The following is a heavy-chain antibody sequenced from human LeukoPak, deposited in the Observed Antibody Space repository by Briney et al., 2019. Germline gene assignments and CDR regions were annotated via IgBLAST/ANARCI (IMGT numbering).Heavy chain of an antibody. Sequence: GGSLRLSCEASGFTFNTYSMNWARQAPGKGLEWVSSIDSSGGYMFYADSVKGRFIISRDNAKDSLYLQMNSLRVEDTAVYYCARVAEAAAFDSWGQGTLVTVSS. J-gene: IGHJ4*02. CDR2: IDSSGGYM. CDR3: ARVAEAAAFDS. CDR1: GFTFNTYS. V-gene: IGHV3-21*06. D-gene: IGHD6-13*01.